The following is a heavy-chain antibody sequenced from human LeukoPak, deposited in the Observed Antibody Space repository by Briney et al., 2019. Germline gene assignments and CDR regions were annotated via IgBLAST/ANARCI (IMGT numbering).Heavy chain of an antibody. CDR3: ARSATRPYYYDSSGYPRRNWFDP. CDR1: GGSFSGYY. J-gene: IGHJ5*02. D-gene: IGHD3-22*01. CDR2: INHSGST. Sequence: SETLSLTCAVYGGSFSGYYWSWIRQPPGKGLEWIGEINHSGSTNYNPSLKSRVTISVDTSKNQFSLKLSSVTAADTAVYYCARSATRPYYYDSSGYPRRNWFDPWGQGTLVTVSS. V-gene: IGHV4-34*01.